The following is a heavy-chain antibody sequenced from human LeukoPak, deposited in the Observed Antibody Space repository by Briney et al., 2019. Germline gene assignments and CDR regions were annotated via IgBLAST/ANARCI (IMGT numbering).Heavy chain of an antibody. CDR2: IIPIFGTA. CDR1: GGTFSSYA. CDR3: ATGIGYYYYMDV. V-gene: IGHV1-69*06. J-gene: IGHJ6*03. Sequence: SVKVSCKASGGTFSSYAISWVRQAPGQGLEWMGGIIPIFGTANYAQKFQGRVTMTEDTSTDTAYMELSSLRSEDTAVYYCATGIGYYYYMDVWGKGTTVTVSS. D-gene: IGHD6-13*01.